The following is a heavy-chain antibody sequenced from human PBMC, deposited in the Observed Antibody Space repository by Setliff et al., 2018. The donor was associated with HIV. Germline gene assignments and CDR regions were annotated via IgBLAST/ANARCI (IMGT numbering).Heavy chain of an antibody. CDR1: GGTFSSYT. CDR2: IIPILGIA. CDR3: ARDVLDLVIAVYGF. J-gene: IGHJ4*02. Sequence: SVKVSCKASGGTFSSYTISWVRQAPGQGLEWMGRIIPILGIANYAQKFQGRVTITADKSTSTDYMELSSQRSEDTAVYYCARDVLDLVIAVYGFWGQGIPVTVSS. V-gene: IGHV1-69*04. D-gene: IGHD6-19*01.